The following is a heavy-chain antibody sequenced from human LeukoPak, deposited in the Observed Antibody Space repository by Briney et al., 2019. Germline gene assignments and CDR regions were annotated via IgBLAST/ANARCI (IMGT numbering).Heavy chain of an antibody. CDR1: GYTFTGYY. J-gene: IGHJ4*02. D-gene: IGHD6-25*01. Sequence: GASVKVSCKASGYTFTGYYMHWVRQAPGQGLEWMEWINPNSGGTNYAQKFQGRVTMTRDTSISTAYMELSRLRSDDTAVYYCAREWVGSSGPSYFDYWGQGTLVTVSS. CDR2: INPNSGGT. CDR3: AREWVGSSGPSYFDY. V-gene: IGHV1-2*02.